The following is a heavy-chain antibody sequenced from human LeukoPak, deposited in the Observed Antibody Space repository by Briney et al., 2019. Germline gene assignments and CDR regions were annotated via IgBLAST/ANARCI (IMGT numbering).Heavy chain of an antibody. D-gene: IGHD3-22*01. J-gene: IGHJ4*02. CDR3: ARGYYHDSK. CDR2: IHHSGST. V-gene: IGHV4-4*02. Sequence: SETLSLTCTVSGGSLTTDNWWTWVRQPPGKGLEWIGEIHHSGSTNYNPSLKSRVTISIDKSKNQFSLKLTSVTAADTAVYYCARGYYHDSKWGQGILDTVSS. CDR1: GGSLTTDNW.